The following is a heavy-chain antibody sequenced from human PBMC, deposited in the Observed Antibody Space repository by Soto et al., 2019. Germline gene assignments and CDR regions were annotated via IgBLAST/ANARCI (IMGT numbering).Heavy chain of an antibody. D-gene: IGHD4-17*01. Sequence: PSETLSLTCAVSCGSISSSNWWSWVRQPPGKGLEWIGEIYHSGSTNYNPTLKSRVTISVDKSKNQCSLELSSVTAADTAVYYCARGGSTVVTPFDYWGQGTLVTVSS. CDR2: IYHSGST. CDR3: ARGGSTVVTPFDY. J-gene: IGHJ4*02. V-gene: IGHV4-4*02. CDR1: CGSISSSNW.